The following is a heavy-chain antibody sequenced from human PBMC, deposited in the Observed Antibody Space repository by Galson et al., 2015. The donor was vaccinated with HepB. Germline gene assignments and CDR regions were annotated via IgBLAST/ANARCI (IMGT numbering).Heavy chain of an antibody. V-gene: IGHV1-8*02. Sequence: SVKVSCKASGYTFTDYFLHWVRQATGQGLEWMGWMNPNSGNTGYAQKFQGRVTMTRNTSISTAYMELSSLRSENTAVYYCATHPRSGPGLDYWGQGTLVTVSS. CDR3: ATHPRSGPGLDY. CDR1: GYTFTDYF. CDR2: MNPNSGNT. D-gene: IGHD6-19*01. J-gene: IGHJ4*02.